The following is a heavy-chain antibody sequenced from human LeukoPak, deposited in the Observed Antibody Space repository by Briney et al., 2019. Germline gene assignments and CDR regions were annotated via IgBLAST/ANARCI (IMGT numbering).Heavy chain of an antibody. Sequence: SETLSLTCAVYGGSFSNYYWSWIRQPPGKGLEWIGEINHSGSINYNPSLKSRVTISVETSKNQFSLKLSSVTAADTAVYYCAILGAARIDYWGQGTLVTVSS. J-gene: IGHJ4*02. CDR3: AILGAARIDY. V-gene: IGHV4-34*01. CDR1: GGSFSNYY. CDR2: INHSGSI. D-gene: IGHD3-16*01.